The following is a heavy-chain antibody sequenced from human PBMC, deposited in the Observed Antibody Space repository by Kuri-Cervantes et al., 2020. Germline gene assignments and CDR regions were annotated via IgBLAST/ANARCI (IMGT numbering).Heavy chain of an antibody. CDR2: ISYDGSNK. V-gene: IGHV3-30*01. CDR1: GFTFSSAA. CDR3: ARDLAGVGAVEGDY. Sequence: GGSLRLSCVASGFTFSSAAMHWVRQAPGKGLEWVAVISYDGSNKYYADSVKGRFTISRDNSKNTLYLQMNSLRAEDTAVYYCARDLAGVGAVEGDYWGQGTLVTVSS. J-gene: IGHJ4*02. D-gene: IGHD3-3*01.